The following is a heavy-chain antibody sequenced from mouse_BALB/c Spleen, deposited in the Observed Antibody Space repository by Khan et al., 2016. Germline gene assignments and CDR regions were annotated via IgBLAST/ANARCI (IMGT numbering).Heavy chain of an antibody. D-gene: IGHD1-2*01. V-gene: IGHV3-2*02. CDR2: ISYSGST. CDR1: GYSITSGYG. CDR3: ARTARIKY. Sequence: EVELVESGPGLVKPSQSLSLTCTVTGYSITSGYGWNWIRQFPGNKLEWMGYISYSGSTKYNPSLKSRISITRDTSKNQLFLQLNSVTTEDTATYYCARTARIKYWGQGTTLTVSS. J-gene: IGHJ2*01.